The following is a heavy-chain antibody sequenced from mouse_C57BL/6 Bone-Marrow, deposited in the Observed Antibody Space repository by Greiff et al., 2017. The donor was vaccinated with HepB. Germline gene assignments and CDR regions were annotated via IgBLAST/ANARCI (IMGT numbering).Heavy chain of an antibody. CDR3: ARTGCYGSSYGAY. CDR1: GFSLTSYG. V-gene: IGHV2-2*01. Sequence: VQRVESGPGLVQPSQCLSITCTVSGFSLTSYGVHWVRQSPGKGLEWLGVIWSGGRTDYNAAFISKLSISKDNSKSQVFFKMNRLQADDTAIYYCARTGCYGSSYGAYWGQGTLVTVSA. CDR2: IWSGGRT. D-gene: IGHD1-1*01. J-gene: IGHJ3*01.